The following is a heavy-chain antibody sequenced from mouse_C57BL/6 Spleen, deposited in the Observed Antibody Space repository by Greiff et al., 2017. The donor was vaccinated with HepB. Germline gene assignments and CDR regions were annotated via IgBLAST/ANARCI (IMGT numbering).Heavy chain of an antibody. V-gene: IGHV3-5*01. D-gene: IGHD2-2*01. Sequence: EVLLLESGPGLVKPSQTVFLSCTVTGISITTGNYRWIWIRQFPGHKLEWIGYIYYSGTITYNPSLTSRTTITRDTPKNQFFLEMNSLTAEEPDTYYCERDRGYGYDGYFGCWGQGTTLTVSS. CDR1: GISITTGNYR. CDR2: IYYSGTI. CDR3: ERDRGYGYDGYFGC. J-gene: IGHJ2*01.